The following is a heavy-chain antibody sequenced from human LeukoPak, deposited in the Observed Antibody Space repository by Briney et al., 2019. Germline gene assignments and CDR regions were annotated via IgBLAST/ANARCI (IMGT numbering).Heavy chain of an antibody. CDR3: ATGRDGYNYFDAFDI. V-gene: IGHV4-59*01. J-gene: IGHJ3*02. CDR2: IYYSGST. CDR1: GGSISSYY. Sequence: SETLSLTCSVSGGSISSYYWSWIRQPPGKGLEWIAYIYYSGSTNYNPSLKSRVTISVDTSKNQFSLKLSSVTAADTAVYYCATGRDGYNYFDAFDIWGQGTMVTVSS. D-gene: IGHD5-24*01.